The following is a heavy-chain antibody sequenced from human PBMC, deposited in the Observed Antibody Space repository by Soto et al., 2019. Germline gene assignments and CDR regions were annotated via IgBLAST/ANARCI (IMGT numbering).Heavy chain of an antibody. CDR1: GYSFTSYW. CDR2: IYPGDFDT. J-gene: IGHJ4*02. Sequence: PGESLKISCKGPGYSFTSYWIGWVRQMPGKGLEWMGIIYPGDFDTRYSPSFQGQVTISHDKSISTAFLQWSSLQASDSGMYYCARGGAAYGLDYWGQGTLVTVSS. V-gene: IGHV5-51*01. D-gene: IGHD3-10*01. CDR3: ARGGAAYGLDY.